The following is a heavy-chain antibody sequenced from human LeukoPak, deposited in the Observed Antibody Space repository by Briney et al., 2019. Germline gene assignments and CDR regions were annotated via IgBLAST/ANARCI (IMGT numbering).Heavy chain of an antibody. CDR1: GGSINSYY. D-gene: IGHD3-10*01. CDR2: IYPTGTT. V-gene: IGHV4-4*07. Sequence: SETLSLTCTVSGGSINSYYWGGVRQPAGKGLEWIGRIYPTGTTNYSPSFKSRLTISLDTSKNQFSLKLRPVTAADTAVYYCGRQGYTASYYFVDYWSQGTLVTVSS. CDR3: GRQGYTASYYFVDY. J-gene: IGHJ4*02.